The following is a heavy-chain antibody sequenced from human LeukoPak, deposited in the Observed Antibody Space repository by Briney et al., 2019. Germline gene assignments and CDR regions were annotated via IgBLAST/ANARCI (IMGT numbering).Heavy chain of an antibody. CDR3: ARDWEIWEGATTPFDY. D-gene: IGHD1-26*01. V-gene: IGHV1-18*01. Sequence: GASVKVSCKASGYTFTSYGISWVRQAPGQGLEWMGWISAYNGNTNYAQKLQCRVTMTTDTSTSTAYMELRSLRSDDTAVYYCARDWEIWEGATTPFDYWGQGTLVTVSS. CDR2: ISAYNGNT. J-gene: IGHJ4*02. CDR1: GYTFTSYG.